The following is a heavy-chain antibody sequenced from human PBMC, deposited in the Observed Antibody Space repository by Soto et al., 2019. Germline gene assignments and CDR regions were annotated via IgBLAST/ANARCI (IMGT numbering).Heavy chain of an antibody. CDR1: GFTFNTYD. D-gene: IGHD2-21*01. Sequence: EVQLVESGGGLVKPGGSLRLSCAASGFTFNTYDMNWVRQAPGKGLEWVSSITTSSAYIYYADSLKGRITISRDHAKNSLFLQMNSLRAEDTAVYYCVRSGTARLLRHSWFDTWGQGPLVTVSS. CDR2: ITTSSAYI. J-gene: IGHJ5*02. V-gene: IGHV3-21*01. CDR3: VRSGTARLLRHSWFDT.